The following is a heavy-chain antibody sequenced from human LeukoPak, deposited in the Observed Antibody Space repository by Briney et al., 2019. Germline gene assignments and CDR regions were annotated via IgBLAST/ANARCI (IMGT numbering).Heavy chain of an antibody. CDR2: ISYDGSNK. D-gene: IGHD1-20*01. J-gene: IGHJ4*02. CDR1: GFTFSSYA. Sequence: PGGSLRLSCAASGFTFSSYAMHWVRQAPGKGLERVAVISYDGSNKYYADSVKGRFTISRDNSKNTLYLQMNSLRAEDTAVYYCASTRMGGITGSEDYWGQGTLVTVSS. CDR3: ASTRMGGITGSEDY. V-gene: IGHV3-30-3*01.